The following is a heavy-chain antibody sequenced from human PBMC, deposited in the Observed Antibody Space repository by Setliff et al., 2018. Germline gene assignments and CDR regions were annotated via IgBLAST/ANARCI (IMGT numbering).Heavy chain of an antibody. CDR3: ARPAESRQLWSHWYFDL. J-gene: IGHJ2*01. CDR2: ISSTGGST. V-gene: IGHV3-23*01. D-gene: IGHD5-18*01. CDR1: GFTFSSYA. Sequence: PGGSLRLSCAASGFTFSSYAMSWVRQVPGKGLSWVSAISSTGGSTYYADSVQGRFTISVDTSKNQFSLKPSSVTAADTAVYYCARPAESRQLWSHWYFDLWGRGTLVTVSS.